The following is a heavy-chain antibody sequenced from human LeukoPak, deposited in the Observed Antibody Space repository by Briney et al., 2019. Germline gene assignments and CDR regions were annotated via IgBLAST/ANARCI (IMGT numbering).Heavy chain of an antibody. CDR2: ISSNGVST. CDR3: TKGVVLTIFGMAWHAFDI. J-gene: IGHJ3*02. Sequence: GGSLRLSCAASGFTFNSYAMHWVRQAPGMGLEYVSSISSNGVSTFYANSVNGRFTISRDNSKNTLYLQMNSLRAEDTAIYYCTKGVVLTIFGMAWHAFDIWGQGTMVTVSS. CDR1: GFTFNSYA. V-gene: IGHV3-64*01. D-gene: IGHD3-3*01.